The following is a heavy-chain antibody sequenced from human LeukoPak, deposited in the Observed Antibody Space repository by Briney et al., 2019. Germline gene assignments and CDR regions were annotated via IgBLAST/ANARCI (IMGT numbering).Heavy chain of an antibody. V-gene: IGHV4-59*08. CDR3: ARLEYSSRENYFDY. J-gene: IGHJ4*02. CDR2: IYYSGST. CDR1: GGSISSCY. D-gene: IGHD6-13*01. Sequence: PSETLSLTCTVSGGSISSCYWSWIRQPPGKGLEWIGYIYYSGSTNYNPSLKSRVTISVDTSKNQFSLKLSSVTAADTAVYYCARLEYSSRENYFDYWGQGTLVTVSS.